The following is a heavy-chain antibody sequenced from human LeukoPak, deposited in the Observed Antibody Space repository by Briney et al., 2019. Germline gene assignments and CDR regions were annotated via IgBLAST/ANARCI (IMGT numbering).Heavy chain of an antibody. V-gene: IGHV3-30*02. CDR2: IRYDGSNK. CDR1: GFTFSSYG. Sequence: PGGSLRLSCAASGFTFSSYGMHWVRQAPGKGLEWVAFIRYDGSNKYYADSVKGRFTISRDNSKNTLYLQMNSLRAEDTAVYYCASPGYSSSWYRGVVDYWGQGTLVTVSS. D-gene: IGHD6-13*01. CDR3: ASPGYSSSWYRGVVDY. J-gene: IGHJ4*02.